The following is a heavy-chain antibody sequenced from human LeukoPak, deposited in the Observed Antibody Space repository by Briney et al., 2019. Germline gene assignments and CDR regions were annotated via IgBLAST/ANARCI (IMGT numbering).Heavy chain of an antibody. CDR1: GFTFSSYG. CDR3: AKGSGSYQPYYFDY. V-gene: IGHV3-33*06. D-gene: IGHD1-26*01. Sequence: GGSLRLSCAASGFTFSSYGMHWVRQAPGKGLEWVAVIWYDGSNKYYADSVKGRFTISRDNSKNTLYLQMNSLRAEDTAVYYCAKGSGSYQPYYFDYWGQGTLVTASS. J-gene: IGHJ4*02. CDR2: IWYDGSNK.